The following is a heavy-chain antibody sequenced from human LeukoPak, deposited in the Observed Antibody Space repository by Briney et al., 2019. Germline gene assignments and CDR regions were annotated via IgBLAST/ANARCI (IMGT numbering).Heavy chain of an antibody. Sequence: ASVKVSCKASGYAFTGYYMHWVRQAPGQGLEWMGWINPNSGGTNYAQKFQGRVTMTRDTSISTAYMELSRLRSDDTAVYYCARVNRYYDSSGYSLTFAYWGQGTLVTVSS. D-gene: IGHD3-22*01. V-gene: IGHV1-2*02. CDR1: GYAFTGYY. CDR3: ARVNRYYDSSGYSLTFAY. J-gene: IGHJ4*02. CDR2: INPNSGGT.